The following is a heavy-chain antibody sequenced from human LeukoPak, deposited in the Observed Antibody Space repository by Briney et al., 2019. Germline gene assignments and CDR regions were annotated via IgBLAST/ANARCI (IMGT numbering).Heavy chain of an antibody. CDR1: GGSVSSYY. Sequence: SETLSLTCTVSGGSVSSYYWSRIQQPPGKGLEWIGYIYYSGSTNYNPSLKSRVTISVDTAKNQFSLKLSSVTAADTAVYHCARDNWNYGSSMDVWGQGTTVTVSS. V-gene: IGHV4-59*02. CDR2: IYYSGST. CDR3: ARDNWNYGSSMDV. J-gene: IGHJ6*02. D-gene: IGHD1-7*01.